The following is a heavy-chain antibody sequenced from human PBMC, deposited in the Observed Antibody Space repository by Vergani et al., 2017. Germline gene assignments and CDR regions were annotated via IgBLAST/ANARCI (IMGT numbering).Heavy chain of an antibody. J-gene: IGHJ6*03. CDR1: GFTFSSFG. V-gene: IGHV3-30*02. CDR2: IRYDGSDK. Sequence: VQLVESGGGVVQPGRSLRLSCAASGFTFSSFGMHWVRQAPGKGLEWVAFIRYDGSDKYYVDSVKGRFTISRDNSKNTLYLQVDSLRAEDTAVYYCAKDELGFCGDISCLAMDVWGKGTTVSVSS. CDR3: AKDELGFCGDISCLAMDV. D-gene: IGHD2-15*01.